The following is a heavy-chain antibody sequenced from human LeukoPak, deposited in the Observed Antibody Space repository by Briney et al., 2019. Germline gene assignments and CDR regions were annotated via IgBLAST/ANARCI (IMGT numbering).Heavy chain of an antibody. CDR1: GFTFSSYG. V-gene: IGHV3-30*18. Sequence: GGSLRLSCAASGFTFSSYGMHWVRQAPGKGLEWVAVISYDGSNKYYADSVKGRFTISRDNSKNTLYLQMNSLRAEDTAVYYCAKDFREIVVVWNAFELWGQGTMVTVSS. CDR3: AKDFREIVVVWNAFEL. D-gene: IGHD3-22*01. J-gene: IGHJ3*01. CDR2: ISYDGSNK.